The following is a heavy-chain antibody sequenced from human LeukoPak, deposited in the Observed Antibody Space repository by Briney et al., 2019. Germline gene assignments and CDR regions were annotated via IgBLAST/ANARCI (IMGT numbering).Heavy chain of an antibody. CDR3: ARVGLAAAEWDWFDP. CDR2: IYYSGST. Sequence: PSETLSLTCTVSGGSISSSSYYWGWIRQPPGKGLEWIGSIYYSGSTYYNPSLKSRVTISVDTSKNQFSLKLSSVAAADTAVYYCARVGLAAAEWDWFDPWGQGTLVTVCS. CDR1: GGSISSSSYY. J-gene: IGHJ5*02. D-gene: IGHD6-13*01. V-gene: IGHV4-39*07.